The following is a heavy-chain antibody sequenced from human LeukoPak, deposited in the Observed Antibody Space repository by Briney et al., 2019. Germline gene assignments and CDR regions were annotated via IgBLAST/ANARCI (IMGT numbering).Heavy chain of an antibody. Sequence: GGSLRLSCAASGFTFDDYGMSWVRQAPGKGLEWVSGINWNGGSTGYADSVKGRFTISRDNAKNSLYLQMNSLRAEDTAVYYCARDRVATLYYYYYMDVWGKGTTVTVSS. CDR3: ARDRVATLYYYYYMDV. CDR2: INWNGGST. CDR1: GFTFDDYG. V-gene: IGHV3-20*04. D-gene: IGHD5-12*01. J-gene: IGHJ6*03.